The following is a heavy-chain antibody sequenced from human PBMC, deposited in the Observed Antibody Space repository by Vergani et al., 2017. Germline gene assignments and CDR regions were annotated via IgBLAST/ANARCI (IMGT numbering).Heavy chain of an antibody. D-gene: IGHD6-13*01. V-gene: IGHV4-61*01. CDR1: NDSVSNTFYY. CDR2: IYYSGST. CDR3: ARERIAAAVNWFDP. Sequence: QVQLQESGPGLVKPSETLSLTCTVSNDSVSNTFYYWGWIRQTPGKGLEWIGYIYYSGSTNYNPSLKSRVTISVDTSKNQFSLKLSSVTAADTAVYYCARERIAAAVNWFDPWGQGTLVTVSS. J-gene: IGHJ5*02.